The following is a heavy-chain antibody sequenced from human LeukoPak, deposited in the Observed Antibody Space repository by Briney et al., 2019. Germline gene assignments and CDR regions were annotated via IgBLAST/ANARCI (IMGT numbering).Heavy chain of an antibody. V-gene: IGHV1-69*04. CDR3: ARDIDGYSSSWYSDY. CDR2: IIPILGIA. J-gene: IGHJ4*02. D-gene: IGHD6-13*01. CDR1: GGXFSSYA. Sequence: SVKVSCKASGGXFSSYAISWVRQAPGQGLEWMGRIIPILGIANYAQKFQGRVTITADKSTSTAYMELSSLRSEDTAVYYCARDIDGYSSSWYSDYWGQGTLVTVSS.